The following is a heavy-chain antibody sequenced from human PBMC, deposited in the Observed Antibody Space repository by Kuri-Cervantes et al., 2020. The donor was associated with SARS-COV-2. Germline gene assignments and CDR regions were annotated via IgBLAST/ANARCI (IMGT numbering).Heavy chain of an antibody. D-gene: IGHD1-26*01. Sequence: ASVKVFCKASGYTFTSYDINWVRQATGQGLEWMGWMNPNSGNTGYAQKFQGRVTMTRNTSVSTAYMELRSLRSDDTAVYYCARVWWEARITDAFDIWGQGTMVTVSS. J-gene: IGHJ3*02. CDR3: ARVWWEARITDAFDI. CDR1: GYTFTSYD. V-gene: IGHV1-8*02. CDR2: MNPNSGNT.